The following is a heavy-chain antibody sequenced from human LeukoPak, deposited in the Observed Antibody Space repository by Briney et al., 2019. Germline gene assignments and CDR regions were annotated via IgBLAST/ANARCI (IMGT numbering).Heavy chain of an antibody. J-gene: IGHJ6*03. D-gene: IGHD1-26*01. V-gene: IGHV3-21*01. CDR1: GFTFSSHG. CDR3: ARDPYSGNYGNDYYYYMDV. CDR2: ITSSGTHI. Sequence: GGSLRLSCAASGFTFSSHGMNWVRQAPGKAMEWVSSITSSGTHIFYADSVRGRFTTSRDNAKNSLYLQMDSLGPDDTAVYYCARDPYSGNYGNDYYYYMDVWGKGTTVTISS.